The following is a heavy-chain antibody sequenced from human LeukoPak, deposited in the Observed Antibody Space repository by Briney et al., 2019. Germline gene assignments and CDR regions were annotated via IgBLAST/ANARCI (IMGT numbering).Heavy chain of an antibody. J-gene: IGHJ5*02. D-gene: IGHD1-1*01. Sequence: SETLSLTCAVYGGSFSGYYWSWIRQPPGKGLEWIGEINHSGSTNYNPSLKSRVTISVDTSKNQFSLKLSSVTAADTAVYNCARGPAWRWFDPWGQGTLVTVSS. V-gene: IGHV4-34*01. CDR1: GGSFSGYY. CDR2: INHSGST. CDR3: ARGPAWRWFDP.